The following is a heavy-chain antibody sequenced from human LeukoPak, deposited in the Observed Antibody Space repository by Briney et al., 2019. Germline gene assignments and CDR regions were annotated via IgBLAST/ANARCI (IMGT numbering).Heavy chain of an antibody. CDR3: ASKSGWLGNFDY. V-gene: IGHV4-39*01. D-gene: IGHD6-19*01. J-gene: IGHJ4*02. CDR1: GGSISSSSYY. CDR2: IYYSGST. Sequence: SETLSLTCTVSGGSISSSSYYWGWIRQPPGKGLEWIGLIYYSGSTYYNPSLKSRITISVDTSKNQFSLKLSSVTAADTAVYYCASKSGWLGNFDYWGQGTLVTVSS.